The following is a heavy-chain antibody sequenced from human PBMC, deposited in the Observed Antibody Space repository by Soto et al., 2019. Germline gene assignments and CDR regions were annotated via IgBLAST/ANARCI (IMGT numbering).Heavy chain of an antibody. CDR3: AHRAVYSGSYWDGGYFDY. CDR2: IYWDDDK. Sequence: QITLKESGPTRVKPTQTLTLTCTFSGFSLSTSGVGVGWIRQPPGKALEWLGVIYWDDDKRYSPSLKTRLTITKDTSKNQGVLTMTHMDPVDTATYCCAHRAVYSGSYWDGGYFDYWGQGTLVTISS. V-gene: IGHV2-5*02. J-gene: IGHJ4*02. CDR1: GFSLSTSGVG. D-gene: IGHD1-26*01.